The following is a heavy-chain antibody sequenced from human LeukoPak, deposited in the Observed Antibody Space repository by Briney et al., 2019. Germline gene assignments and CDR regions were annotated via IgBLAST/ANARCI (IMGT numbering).Heavy chain of an antibody. CDR3: AASHGEYYDFWSGFSWKYYYYMDV. Sequence: GASVKVSCKASGYTFTSYGISWVRQAPGQGLEWMGWISAYNGNTNYAQKLQGRVTMTTDTSTSTAYMELSSLRSEDTAVYYCAASHGEYYDFWSGFSWKYYYYMDVWGKGTTVTVSS. CDR2: ISAYNGNT. J-gene: IGHJ6*03. CDR1: GYTFTSYG. D-gene: IGHD3-3*01. V-gene: IGHV1-18*01.